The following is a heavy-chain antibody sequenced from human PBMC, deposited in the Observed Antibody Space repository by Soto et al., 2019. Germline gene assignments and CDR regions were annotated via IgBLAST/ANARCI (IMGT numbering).Heavy chain of an antibody. CDR1: GYTFTIHV. D-gene: IGHD4-4*01. V-gene: IGHV1-18*01. Sequence: GASVKVSCKASGYTFTIHVISWVRQAPGQGLEWMGWISIYNGNTNYAQKVQGRVTMTTDTSTSTAYMELRSLRSDDTAVYYCAGEGIVTPSESHCFNGMDCWGQGTTVTVSS. CDR2: ISIYNGNT. CDR3: AGEGIVTPSESHCFNGMDC. J-gene: IGHJ6*02.